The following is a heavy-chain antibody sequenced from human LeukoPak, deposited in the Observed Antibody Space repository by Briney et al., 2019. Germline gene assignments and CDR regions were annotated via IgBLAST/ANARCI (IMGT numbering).Heavy chain of an antibody. J-gene: IGHJ4*02. V-gene: IGHV1-2*06. D-gene: IGHD3-3*01. CDR2: ITPNTADT. Sequence: ASVKVSCKTSGYTFTGYYVHWVRQAPGQGLEWMGRITPNTADTIYAQRFQGRATMTRDTSISAAYMELSSLRSDDTAIYYCARDLVGGIWSAGFWGQGTLVTVSS. CDR3: ARDLVGGIWSAGF. CDR1: GYTFTGYY.